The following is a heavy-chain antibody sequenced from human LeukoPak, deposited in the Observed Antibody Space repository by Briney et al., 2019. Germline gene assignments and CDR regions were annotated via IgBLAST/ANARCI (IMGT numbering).Heavy chain of an antibody. CDR3: ARAPIASPFYFDY. CDR2: INWSGGST. V-gene: IGHV3-20*04. D-gene: IGHD2-15*01. CDR1: GFSFDGHG. Sequence: GGSLRLYCTASGFSFDGHGMRWVRQVPGTGMEWVSGINWSGGSTGYADPLRGRFTISRDNAKNSLYLQMDSLRAEDTALYYCARAPIASPFYFDYWGQGTLVTVSS. J-gene: IGHJ4*02.